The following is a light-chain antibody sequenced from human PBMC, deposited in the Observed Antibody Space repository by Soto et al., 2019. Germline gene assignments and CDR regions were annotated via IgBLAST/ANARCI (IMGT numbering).Light chain of an antibody. J-gene: IGLJ2*01. CDR2: TNN. Sequence: QAVVTQPPSASGTPGQRVTISCSGSISNIGGNTVNWYQQLPGTAPKLLMYTNNQRPSGVPDRFSGSKSGTSVSLAISGLQSEDEADYYCAAWDDSLNGVVFGGGTKLTVL. CDR1: ISNIGGNT. CDR3: AAWDDSLNGVV. V-gene: IGLV1-44*01.